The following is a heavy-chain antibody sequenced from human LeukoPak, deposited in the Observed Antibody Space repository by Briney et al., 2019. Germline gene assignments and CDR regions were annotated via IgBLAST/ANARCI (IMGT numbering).Heavy chain of an antibody. CDR2: ISSSSSYI. Sequence: GGSLRLSCAASGFTFSSYSMNWVRQAPGKGLEWVSSISSSSSYIYYADSVKGRFTISRGNSKNTLYLQMNSLRAEDTAVYYCARNKQQLVGEYNWFDPWGQGTLVTVSS. CDR1: GFTFSSYS. D-gene: IGHD6-13*01. V-gene: IGHV3-21*01. CDR3: ARNKQQLVGEYNWFDP. J-gene: IGHJ5*02.